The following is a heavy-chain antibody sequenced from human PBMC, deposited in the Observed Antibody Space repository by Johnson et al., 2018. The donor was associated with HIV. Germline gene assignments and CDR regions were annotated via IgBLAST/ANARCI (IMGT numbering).Heavy chain of an antibody. V-gene: IGHV3-30*19. CDR3: ARDWSWRGSLKGGGAFDI. Sequence: QVQLVESGGDMVQPGRSLRLSCAASGFNFNIYGMHWVRQAPGKGLEWVAILWYDGSTKYYADSVKGRFTISRDNSENTLYLQMNSLRAEDTAVFFCARDWSWRGSLKGGGAFDIWGQGTMVTVSS. D-gene: IGHD1-26*01. CDR1: GFNFNIYG. J-gene: IGHJ3*02. CDR2: LWYDGSTK.